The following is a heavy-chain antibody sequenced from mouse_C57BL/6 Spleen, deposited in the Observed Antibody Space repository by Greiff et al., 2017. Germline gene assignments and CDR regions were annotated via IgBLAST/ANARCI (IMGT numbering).Heavy chain of an antibody. CDR1: GYAFTNYL. CDR3: ARSEGNYLDD. J-gene: IGHJ2*01. Sequence: QVQLQQSGAELVRPGTSVKVSCKASGYAFTNYLIEWVKQRPGQGLEWIGVINPGSGGTNYNEKFKGKATLTADKSSSTAYMQLSSLTSEDSAVYFCARSEGNYLDDWGQGTTLTVSS. CDR2: INPGSGGT. V-gene: IGHV1-54*01.